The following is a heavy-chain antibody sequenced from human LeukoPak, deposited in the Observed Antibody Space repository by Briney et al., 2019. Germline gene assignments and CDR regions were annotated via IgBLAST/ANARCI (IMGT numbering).Heavy chain of an antibody. CDR1: GFTFSSYG. CDR2: ISYDGSNK. J-gene: IGHJ4*02. Sequence: GRSLRLSCAASGFTFSSYGMRWVRQAPGKELEWVAVISYDGSNKYYADSVKGRFTISRDNSKNTLYLQMNSLRAEDTAVYYCAKVSTGIAVEALDYWGQGTLVTVSS. CDR3: AKVSTGIAVEALDY. D-gene: IGHD6-19*01. V-gene: IGHV3-30*18.